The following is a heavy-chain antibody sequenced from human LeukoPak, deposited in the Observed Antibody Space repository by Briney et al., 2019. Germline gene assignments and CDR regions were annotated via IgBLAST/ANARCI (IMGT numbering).Heavy chain of an antibody. V-gene: IGHV3-23*01. CDR2: ISNGGHHT. CDR1: GISFNNYG. CDR3: AKVISSYSGYDSY. D-gene: IGHD5-12*01. J-gene: IGHJ4*02. Sequence: GGSLRLSCAASGISFNNYGMSWVRQAPGNGLEWVSSISNGGHHTYYADSVRGRFTISRDNSKNTLYLQMDSLRAADTAVYYCAKVISSYSGYDSYWGQGTLVTVSS.